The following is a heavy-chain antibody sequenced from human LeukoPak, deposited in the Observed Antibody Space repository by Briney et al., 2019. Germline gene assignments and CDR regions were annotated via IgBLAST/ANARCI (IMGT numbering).Heavy chain of an antibody. V-gene: IGHV3-7*03. CDR2: INQDGGEK. CDR3: LGYCSRTSWLDSFDI. J-gene: IGHJ3*02. Sequence: GGSLRLSCAASGFTLSSYWMSWVRQAPGKGLEWVATINQDGGEKYYVDSVRGRFTISRDNSKNTLYLQMNSLRAEDTAIYYPLGYCSRTSWLDSFDIWGQGTMVTVSS. D-gene: IGHD2-2*03. CDR1: GFTLSSYW.